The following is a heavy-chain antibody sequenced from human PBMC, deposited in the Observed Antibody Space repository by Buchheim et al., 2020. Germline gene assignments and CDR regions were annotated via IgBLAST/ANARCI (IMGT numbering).Heavy chain of an antibody. CDR1: GGSISSSSYY. CDR3: ARQLRDYYGSGSYYKSPLYYFDY. CDR2: IYYSGST. Sequence: QVQLQESGPGLVKPSQTLSLTCTVSGGSISSSSYYWGWIRQPPGKGLEWIGSIYYSGSTYYNPSLKSRVTISVDTSKNQFSLKLSSVTAADTAVYYCARQLRDYYGSGSYYKSPLYYFDYWGQGTL. D-gene: IGHD3-10*01. V-gene: IGHV4-39*01. J-gene: IGHJ4*02.